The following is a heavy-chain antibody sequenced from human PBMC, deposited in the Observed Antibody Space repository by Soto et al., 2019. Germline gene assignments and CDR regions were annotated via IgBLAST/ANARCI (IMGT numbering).Heavy chain of an antibody. CDR2: IKQDGSEK. CDR3: ARGGAPIVVPYYYYYGMDV. J-gene: IGHJ6*02. Sequence: GGSLRLSCAASGFTFSSYWMSWVRQAPGKGLEWVANIKQDGSEKYYVDSVKGRFTISRDNAKNSLYLQMNSLRAEDMAVYYCARGGAPIVVPYYYYYGMDVWGQGTTVTVSS. D-gene: IGHD1-26*01. CDR1: GFTFSSYW. V-gene: IGHV3-7*01.